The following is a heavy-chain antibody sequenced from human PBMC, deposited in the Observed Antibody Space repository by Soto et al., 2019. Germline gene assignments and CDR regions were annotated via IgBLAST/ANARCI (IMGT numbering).Heavy chain of an antibody. CDR3: AKDGEWRYCSSTSCYYYYGMDV. V-gene: IGHV3-30*18. D-gene: IGHD2-2*01. J-gene: IGHJ6*02. CDR2: ISYDGSNK. Sequence: GGSLRLSCAASGFTFSSYGMHWVRQAPGKGLEWVAVISYDGSNKYYADSVKGRFTISRDNSKNTLYLQMNSLRAEDTAVYYCAKDGEWRYCSSTSCYYYYGMDVWGQGTTVTVSS. CDR1: GFTFSSYG.